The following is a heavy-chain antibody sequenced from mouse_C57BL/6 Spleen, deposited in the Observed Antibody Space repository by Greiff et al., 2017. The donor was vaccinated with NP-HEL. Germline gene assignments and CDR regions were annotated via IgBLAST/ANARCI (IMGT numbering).Heavy chain of an antibody. Sequence: QVQLQQSGPELVKPGASVKISCKASGYAFSSSWMNWVQQRPGKGLEWIGRIYPGDGDTNYNGKFKGKATLTADKSSSTAYMQLSSLTSEDSAVYFGAYGPFAYWGQGTLVTVSA. D-gene: IGHD2-10*02. V-gene: IGHV1-82*01. J-gene: IGHJ3*01. CDR3: AYGPFAY. CDR1: GYAFSSSW. CDR2: IYPGDGDT.